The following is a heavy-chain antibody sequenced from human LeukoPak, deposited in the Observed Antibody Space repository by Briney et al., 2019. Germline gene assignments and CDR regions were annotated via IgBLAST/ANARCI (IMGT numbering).Heavy chain of an antibody. CDR3: ARRYSGTHFDY. CDR2: INHSGST. Sequence: SETLSLTCAVYGGSFSGYYWSWIRQPPGKGLGWIGEINHSGSTNYNPSLKSRVTISVDTSKNQFSLKLSSVTAADTAVYYCARRYSGTHFDYWGQGTLVTVSS. D-gene: IGHD1-26*01. J-gene: IGHJ4*02. V-gene: IGHV4-34*01. CDR1: GGSFSGYY.